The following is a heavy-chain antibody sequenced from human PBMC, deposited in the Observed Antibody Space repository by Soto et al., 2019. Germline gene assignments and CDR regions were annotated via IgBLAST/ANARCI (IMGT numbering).Heavy chain of an antibody. Sequence: PSETLSLTCNVSGGSISSGGYYWNWIRQVPGRGLEWIGYISYSASSFYNPSLKSRVSVSIDTSGNEFSLKLSSMTAADTAVSLCARAHTYYYDSSCYSKQSFHFDSWGQGTLLTVSS. CDR1: GGSISSGGYY. J-gene: IGHJ4*02. CDR3: ARAHTYYYDSSCYSKQSFHFDS. V-gene: IGHV4-31*03. D-gene: IGHD3-22*01. CDR2: ISYSASS.